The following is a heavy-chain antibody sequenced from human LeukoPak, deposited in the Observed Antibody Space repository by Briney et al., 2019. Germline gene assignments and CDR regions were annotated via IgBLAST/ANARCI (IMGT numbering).Heavy chain of an antibody. CDR3: ARVLLRTGIPEGFDP. CDR2: INPNSGGT. CDR1: GHTFGDHY. D-gene: IGHD1-14*01. V-gene: IGHV1-2*02. J-gene: IGHJ5*02. Sequence: ASVKVSCKASGHTFGDHYMHWVRQAPGQGLEWMGWINPNSGGTKYAQRFQGRVTMTRDTSISTAYMGLRRLRSDDTAVYYCARVLLRTGIPEGFDPWGQGTLVTVSS.